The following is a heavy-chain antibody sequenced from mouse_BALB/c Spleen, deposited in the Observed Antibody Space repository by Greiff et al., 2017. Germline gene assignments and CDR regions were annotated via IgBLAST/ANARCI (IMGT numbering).Heavy chain of an antibody. D-gene: IGHD2-3*01. CDR2: IDPEGGGT. Sequence: QVQLQQSGAGLVRPGASVTLSCKASGYTFTDYEMHWVQQTPVHGLEWIGAIDPEGGGTAYKQNVKGKATLTADKSSSTAYMELRSLTSEDSAVYYCTYDDYWGQGTTLTVSS. J-gene: IGHJ2*01. CDR3: TYDDY. CDR1: GYTFTDYE. V-gene: IGHV1-15*01.